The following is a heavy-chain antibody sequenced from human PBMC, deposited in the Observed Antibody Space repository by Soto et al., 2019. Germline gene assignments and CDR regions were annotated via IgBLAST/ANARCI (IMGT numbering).Heavy chain of an antibody. V-gene: IGHV1-69*01. D-gene: IGHD5-18*01. Sequence: QVQLVQSGAEVKKPGSSVKVSCQASGDIFSSNAISWVRQAPGQGLEWMGGILPIFDTTHYAQKFQGSVTITADESTSTAYMELSSPKSDDTALYYCATGGRGYSSAPRFYFEYWGQGTLVTVSS. J-gene: IGHJ4*02. CDR2: ILPIFDTT. CDR3: ATGGRGYSSAPRFYFEY. CDR1: GDIFSSNA.